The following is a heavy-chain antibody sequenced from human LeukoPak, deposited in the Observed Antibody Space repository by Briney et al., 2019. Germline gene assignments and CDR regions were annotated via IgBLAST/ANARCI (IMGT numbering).Heavy chain of an antibody. V-gene: IGHV3-15*01. CDR2: IKSKTDGGTT. CDR3: TTDRRELLIRFDY. Sequence: GGSLRLSCAASGFTFSNAWMSWVRQAPGKGLEWVGRIKSKTDGGTTDYAAPVKGRFTISRDDSKNTLYLQMNSLKTEDTAVYYCTTDRRELLIRFDYWGQGTLVTVSS. D-gene: IGHD1-26*01. CDR1: GFTFSNAW. J-gene: IGHJ4*02.